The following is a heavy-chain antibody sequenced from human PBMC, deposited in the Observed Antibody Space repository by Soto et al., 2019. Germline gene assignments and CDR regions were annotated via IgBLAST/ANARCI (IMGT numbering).Heavy chain of an antibody. D-gene: IGHD4-17*01. CDR1: GYNFNSYT. J-gene: IGHJ4*02. CDR3: ARDSNTVAPDY. V-gene: IGHV1-18*01. Sequence: ASVKVSCKASGYNFNSYTISWVRQAPGQGLEWMGWISTYNGNTNYAQKFQGRVTMTTDTSTSTAYMELRSLRSDDTAVYYCARDSNTVAPDYWGQGTLVTVSS. CDR2: ISTYNGNT.